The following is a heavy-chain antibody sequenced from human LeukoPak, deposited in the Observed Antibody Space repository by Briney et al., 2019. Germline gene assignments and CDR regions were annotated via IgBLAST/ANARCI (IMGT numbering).Heavy chain of an antibody. V-gene: IGHV4-38-2*01. J-gene: IGHJ5*02. CDR2: IYHSGST. CDR3: ARRVIGESWWFDP. Sequence: SETLSLTCAVSGYSISSGYYWGWIRQPPGQGLEWIGSIYHSGSTYYNPSLKSRVTISVDTSKNQFSLKLSSVTAADTAVYYCARRVIGESWWFDPWGQGTLVTVSS. CDR1: GYSISSGYY.